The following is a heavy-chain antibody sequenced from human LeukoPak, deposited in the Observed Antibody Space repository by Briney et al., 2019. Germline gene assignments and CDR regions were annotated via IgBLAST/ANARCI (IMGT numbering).Heavy chain of an antibody. Sequence: GGSLRLSCAASGFTVSSNYMSWVRQAPGKGLEWVSVIYSGGSTYYADSVKGRFTISRDNSKNTLYLQMNSLRAEDTAVYYCARVGGWLGFYFDYWGQGTLVTVSS. D-gene: IGHD5-12*01. CDR1: GFTVSSNY. CDR3: ARVGGWLGFYFDY. J-gene: IGHJ4*02. CDR2: IYSGGST. V-gene: IGHV3-53*01.